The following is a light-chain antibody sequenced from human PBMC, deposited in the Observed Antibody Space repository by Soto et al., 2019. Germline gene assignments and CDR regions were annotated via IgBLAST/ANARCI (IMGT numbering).Light chain of an antibody. CDR1: QSISNY. CDR3: QQSSSTPFLGT. J-gene: IGKJ5*01. V-gene: IGKV1-39*01. Sequence: DIQMTQSPSSLSASVGDRVTITCRASQSISNYLNWYQQKPGKAPKLLIYGASSLQSGVPSRFSGSGSETDFPLTLASLQPEDFATYYCQQSSSTPFLGTFGQGTRLEIK. CDR2: GAS.